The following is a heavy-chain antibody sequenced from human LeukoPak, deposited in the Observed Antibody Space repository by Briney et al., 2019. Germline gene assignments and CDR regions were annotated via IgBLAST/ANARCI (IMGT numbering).Heavy chain of an antibody. CDR1: GGSISSYY. J-gene: IGHJ6*03. CDR3: ARDPNRGPYYYYYYMDV. CDR2: IYTSGST. Sequence: SETLSLTCTVSGGSISSYYWSWIRQPPGKGLEWIGYIYTSGSTNYNPSLKSRVTISVDTSKNQFSLKLSSVTAADTAVYYCARDPNRGPYYYYYYMDVWGKGTTVTVSS. D-gene: IGHD1/OR15-1a*01. V-gene: IGHV4-4*09.